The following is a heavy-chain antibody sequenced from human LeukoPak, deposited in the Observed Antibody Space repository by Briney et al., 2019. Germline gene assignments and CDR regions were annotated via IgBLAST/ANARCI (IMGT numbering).Heavy chain of an antibody. J-gene: IGHJ4*02. V-gene: IGHV1-18*04. CDR3: ARDYYDSSGYYRVGFDY. CDR1: GYTFTSYY. Sequence: ASVKVSCKASGYTFTSYYMHWVRQAPGQGLEWMGWISAYNGNTNYAQKLQGGVTMTTDTSTSTAYMELRSLRSDDTAVYYRARDYYDSSGYYRVGFDYWGQGTLVTVSS. CDR2: ISAYNGNT. D-gene: IGHD3-22*01.